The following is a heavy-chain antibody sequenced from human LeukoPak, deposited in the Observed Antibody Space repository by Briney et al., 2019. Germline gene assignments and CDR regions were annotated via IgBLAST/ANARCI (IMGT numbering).Heavy chain of an antibody. CDR1: VGFIISYY. D-gene: IGHD2-15*01. Sequence: PSETLSLTCSVSVGFIISYYWSWIRQPPGKGLEWIGHIYYSGSTNYNTSLKSRVTISVDTSKNQFSLKLSSVTAADTAVYYCARDPRYCSGGRCSDAFDIWGQGTMVTVSS. V-gene: IGHV4-59*01. J-gene: IGHJ3*02. CDR2: IYYSGST. CDR3: ARDPRYCSGGRCSDAFDI.